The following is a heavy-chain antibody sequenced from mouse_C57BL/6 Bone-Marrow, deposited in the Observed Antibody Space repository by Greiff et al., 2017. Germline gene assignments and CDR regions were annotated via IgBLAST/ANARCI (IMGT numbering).Heavy chain of an antibody. J-gene: IGHJ1*03. CDR2: ISYDGSN. Sequence: ESGPGLVKPSQSLSLTCSVTGYSITSGYYWNWIRQFPGNKLEWMGYISYDGSNNYNPSLKNRISITLDTSKNPFFRKLNSVTTEDTATYYCSRPGYGSSYVYWYFDVWGTGTTVTVSS. V-gene: IGHV3-6*01. CDR1: GYSITSGYY. CDR3: SRPGYGSSYVYWYFDV. D-gene: IGHD1-1*01.